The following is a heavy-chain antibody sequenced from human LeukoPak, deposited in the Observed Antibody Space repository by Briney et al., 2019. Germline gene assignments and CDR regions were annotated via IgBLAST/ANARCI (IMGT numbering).Heavy chain of an antibody. CDR2: IYTSGST. D-gene: IGHD3-3*01. J-gene: IGHJ6*03. CDR1: GGSISSGSYY. V-gene: IGHV4-61*02. Sequence: SQTLSLTCTVSGGSISSGSYYWSWIRQPAGKGLEWIGRIYTSGSTNYNPSLKSRVTISVDTSKNQFSLKLSSVTAADTAVYYCARDSPYYDFSSGYYYYMDVWGKGTTVTVSS. CDR3: ARDSPYYDFSSGYYYYMDV.